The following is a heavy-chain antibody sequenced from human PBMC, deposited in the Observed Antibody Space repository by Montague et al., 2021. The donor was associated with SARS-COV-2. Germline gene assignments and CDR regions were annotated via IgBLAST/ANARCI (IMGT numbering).Heavy chain of an antibody. Sequence: TLSLTCTVSGGSISSGGYYWSWIRQHPGKGLEWIGYIYYSGSTYYNPSLKSRVTISVDTSKNQFSRKLSSVTAADTAVYYCARHALGYFDWLNEGYFDYWGQGTLVTVSS. D-gene: IGHD3-9*01. V-gene: IGHV4-31*03. CDR3: ARHALGYFDWLNEGYFDY. J-gene: IGHJ4*02. CDR1: GGSISSGGYY. CDR2: IYYSGST.